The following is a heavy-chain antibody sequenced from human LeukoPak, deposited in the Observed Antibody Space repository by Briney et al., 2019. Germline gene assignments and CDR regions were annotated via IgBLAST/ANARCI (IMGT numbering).Heavy chain of an antibody. CDR1: GGSISSYY. J-gene: IGHJ4*02. CDR2: IYYSGST. Sequence: SETLSLTCTVSGGSISSYYWSWIRQPPGKGLEWIGYIYYSGSTNYNPSLKSRVTISVDTSKNQFSLKLSSVTAADTAVNYCARVRVVKYSSSWYIDYWGQGTLVTVSS. D-gene: IGHD6-13*01. CDR3: ARVRVVKYSSSWYIDY. V-gene: IGHV4-59*01.